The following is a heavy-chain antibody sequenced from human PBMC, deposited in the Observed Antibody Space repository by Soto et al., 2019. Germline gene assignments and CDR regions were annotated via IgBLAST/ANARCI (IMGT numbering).Heavy chain of an antibody. V-gene: IGHV1-18*01. CDR1: GYTFTSGG. J-gene: IGHJ6*02. Sequence: GASVKVSFKASGYTFTSGGISWGRQAPGQGREWMGWISAYNSNTNYAQKLQGRGTMTTDTSTSTAYRELRSLRSDDTAVYYCARRRDYYGSGSYYSVLVDYYGMDVWGQGTTVTVS. CDR3: ARRRDYYGSGSYYSVLVDYYGMDV. CDR2: ISAYNSNT. D-gene: IGHD3-10*01.